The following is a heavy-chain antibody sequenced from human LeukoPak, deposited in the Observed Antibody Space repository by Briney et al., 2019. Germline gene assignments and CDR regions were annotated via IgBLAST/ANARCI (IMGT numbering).Heavy chain of an antibody. Sequence: ASVKVSCKASGYTFTSYGISWVRQAPGQGLEWMGWINPNSGGADYAQKFQGRVTMTRDTSINTVSMALSRLRSDDTAVYYCARGPPEYCSGGSCYSGRNWLDPWGQGTLVAVSS. CDR2: INPNSGGA. CDR3: ARGPPEYCSGGSCYSGRNWLDP. D-gene: IGHD2-15*01. J-gene: IGHJ5*02. V-gene: IGHV1-2*02. CDR1: GYTFTSYG.